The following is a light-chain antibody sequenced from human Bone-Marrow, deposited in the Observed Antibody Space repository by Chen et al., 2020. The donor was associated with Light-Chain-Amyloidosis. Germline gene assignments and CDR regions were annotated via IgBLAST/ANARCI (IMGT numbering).Light chain of an antibody. CDR3: ASYAKGNIVV. V-gene: IGLV2-14*01. CDR2: EVT. J-gene: IGLJ2*01. Sequence: QSALTQPASVSGSPGQSITISCTGTSSDVGGDNHVSWYQQHPDKAPKLMIYEVTNRPSWVPDRFSGSKSDNTASLTISGLQPDDEGVYFCASYAKGNIVVFGGGSTLTV. CDR1: SSDVGGDNH.